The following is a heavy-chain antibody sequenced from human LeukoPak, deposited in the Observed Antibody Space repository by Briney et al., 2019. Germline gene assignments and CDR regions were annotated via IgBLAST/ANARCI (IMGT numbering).Heavy chain of an antibody. CDR1: GGSISSSSYY. D-gene: IGHD3-10*01. V-gene: IGHV4-39*07. CDR3: ARGQWFRAF. Sequence: SETLSLTCTVSGGSISSSSYYWGWIRQPPGKGPEWIGEIHYSGSATYNPSLKSRVTISVDTSKNQFSLKMNSVTAADTAVYYCARGQWFRAFWSRGTPVTVSS. CDR2: IHYSGSA. J-gene: IGHJ4*02.